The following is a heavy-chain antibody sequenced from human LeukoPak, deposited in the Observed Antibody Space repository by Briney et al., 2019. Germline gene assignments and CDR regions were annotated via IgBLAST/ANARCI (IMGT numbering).Heavy chain of an antibody. CDR3: ARRFLWFGESSGTFDY. CDR1: GGSISSGDYY. D-gene: IGHD3-10*01. V-gene: IGHV4-30-4*01. CDR2: IYESGDT. J-gene: IGHJ4*02. Sequence: SQTLSLTCTVSGGSISSGDYYWSWIRQPPGKGLEWIGYIYESGDTHYNPSLKSRVIISVDTSKNQFSLKLSSATAADTAVYYCARRFLWFGESSGTFDYWGQGTLVTVSS.